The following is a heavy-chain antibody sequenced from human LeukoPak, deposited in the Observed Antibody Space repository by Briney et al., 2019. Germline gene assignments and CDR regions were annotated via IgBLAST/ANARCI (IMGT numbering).Heavy chain of an antibody. CDR1: GFTFSSYA. D-gene: IGHD5-18*01. J-gene: IGHJ4*02. CDR3: AKGMGQLWFSPSDY. Sequence: GGSLRLSCAASGFTFSSYAMSWVRQAPGKGLDWVSAISGSGGSTYYADSVKGRFTISRDNSKNTLYLQMNSLRAEDTAVYYCAKGMGQLWFSPSDYWGQGTLVTVSS. V-gene: IGHV3-23*01. CDR2: ISGSGGST.